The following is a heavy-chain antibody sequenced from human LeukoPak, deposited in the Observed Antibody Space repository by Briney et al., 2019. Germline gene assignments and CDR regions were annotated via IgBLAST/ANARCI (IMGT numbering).Heavy chain of an antibody. CDR3: ARARRDRARNAFDI. Sequence: SVKVSCKASGYTFTGYDMHWVRQAPGQGLEWMGWINPNSGGTNYAQKFQGRVTMTRDTSISTAYMELSRLRSDDTAVYYCARARRDRARNAFDIWGQGTMVTASS. J-gene: IGHJ3*02. CDR2: INPNSGGT. V-gene: IGHV1-2*02. D-gene: IGHD6-6*01. CDR1: GYTFTGYD.